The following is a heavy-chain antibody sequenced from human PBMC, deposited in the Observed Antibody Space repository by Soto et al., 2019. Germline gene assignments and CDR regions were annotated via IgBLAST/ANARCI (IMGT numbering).Heavy chain of an antibody. CDR1: GFTFSNYW. CDR2: IRQDGSEK. D-gene: IGHD4-4*01. CDR3: ARDTVTGGFFDC. V-gene: IGHV3-7*01. J-gene: IGHJ4*02. Sequence: GSLRLSCAASGFTFSNYWMTWVRQAPGKGLEWVANIRQDGSEKYYVDSVKGRFTISRDNAKNSLSLQMNSLRADDTAVYYCARDTVTGGFFDCWGQGALVTVSS.